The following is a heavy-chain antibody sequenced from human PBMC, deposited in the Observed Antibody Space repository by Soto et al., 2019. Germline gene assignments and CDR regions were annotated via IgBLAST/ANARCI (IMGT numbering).Heavy chain of an antibody. D-gene: IGHD2-15*01. CDR3: AACSCRSAYYYYYMDV. V-gene: IGHV1-58*02. CDR2: IVVGSGNT. J-gene: IGHJ6*03. CDR1: GFTLTSSA. Sequence: GASVKVSCKASGFTLTSSAMQWVRQARGQRLEWIGWIVVGSGNTNYAQKFQERVTITRDMSTSTAYMELSSLRSEDTAVYYCAACSCRSAYYYYYMDVWGKGTTVTVSS.